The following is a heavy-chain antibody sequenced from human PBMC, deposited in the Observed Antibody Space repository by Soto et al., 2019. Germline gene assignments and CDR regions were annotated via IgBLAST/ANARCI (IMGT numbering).Heavy chain of an antibody. CDR3: ARGRWSTCGY. J-gene: IGHJ4*02. CDR1: GDSVSSNNIA. D-gene: IGHD2-15*01. V-gene: IGHV6-1*01. Sequence: SQTLSLTCAVSGDSVSSNNIAWNWLRQSPWRGLEWLGRTYYRSKWYNEYAVSVRSRITINLDTSKNQFSLQLNSVTPEDTAVYYCARGRWSTCGYCGQGAQVAVSS. CDR2: TYYRSKWYN.